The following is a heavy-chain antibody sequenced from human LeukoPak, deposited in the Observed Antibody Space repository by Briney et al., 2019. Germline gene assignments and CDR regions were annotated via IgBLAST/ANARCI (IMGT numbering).Heavy chain of an antibody. CDR2: IYTSGSI. CDR3: ARGLDYYDSSGHDY. J-gene: IGHJ4*02. CDR1: GGSISSYY. Sequence: SETLSLTCTVSGGSISSYYWSWIRQPAGRGLEWIGRIYTSGSINYNPSLKSRVTMSVDTSKNQFSLKLSSVTAADTAVYYCARGLDYYDSSGHDYWGQGTLVTVSS. D-gene: IGHD3-22*01. V-gene: IGHV4-4*07.